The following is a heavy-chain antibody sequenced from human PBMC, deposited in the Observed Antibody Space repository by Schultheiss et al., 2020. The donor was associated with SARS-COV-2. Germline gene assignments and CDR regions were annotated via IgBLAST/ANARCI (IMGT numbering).Heavy chain of an antibody. CDR1: GFTFSSYS. Sequence: GGSLRLSCAASGFTFSSYSMNWVRQAPGKGLEWVSFITSSSTYIYYADSLKGRFAVSRDNAKNSLYLQMNSLRAEDTAVYYCARETVLQQSAPYRYYYYMDVWGKGTTVTVSS. D-gene: IGHD3-16*02. CDR2: ITSSSTYI. J-gene: IGHJ6*03. V-gene: IGHV3-21*01. CDR3: ARETVLQQSAPYRYYYYMDV.